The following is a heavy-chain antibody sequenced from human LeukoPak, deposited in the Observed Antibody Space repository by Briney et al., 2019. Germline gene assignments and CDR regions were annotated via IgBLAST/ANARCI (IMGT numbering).Heavy chain of an antibody. D-gene: IGHD1-26*01. CDR2: ISTDGSNT. Sequence: GGSLRLSCAVSGLAFSTYWMHWVRHAPGKGLVWISRISTDGSNTFYADSVKGRFIVSRDNAENTLYLQMDNLRAEDTAMYYCATGRGTPLGFWGQGALVTVSS. J-gene: IGHJ4*02. V-gene: IGHV3-74*01. CDR3: ATGRGTPLGF. CDR1: GLAFSTYW.